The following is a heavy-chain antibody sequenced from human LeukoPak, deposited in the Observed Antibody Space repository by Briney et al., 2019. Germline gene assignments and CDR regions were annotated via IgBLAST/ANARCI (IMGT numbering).Heavy chain of an antibody. J-gene: IGHJ4*02. CDR1: GGSMSSHY. D-gene: IGHD5-18*01. Sequence: PSETLSLTCTVSGGSMSSHYWSWIRQPPGKGLEWIGYIYYSGSTNYNPSLKSRVTISVDTSKNQFSLKLSSVTAADTAVYYCARSWYSYGLFDYWGQGTLVTVSS. CDR3: ARSWYSYGLFDY. V-gene: IGHV4-59*11. CDR2: IYYSGST.